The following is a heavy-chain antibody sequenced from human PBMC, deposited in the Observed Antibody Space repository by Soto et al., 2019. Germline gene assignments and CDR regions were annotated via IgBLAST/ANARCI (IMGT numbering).Heavy chain of an antibody. CDR3: ARYHIIITFGGVIPTQFNRFDP. Sequence: SETPSLTCTVSGGSISSGGYYWSWIRQHQGKGLEWVGYIYYSGSTYYNPSLKSRVTISVDTSKNQFSLKLSSVTAADTAVYYCARYHIIITFGGVIPTQFNRFDPWGQGTLVTVSS. CDR1: GGSISSGGYY. CDR2: IYYSGST. V-gene: IGHV4-31*03. J-gene: IGHJ5*02. D-gene: IGHD3-16*02.